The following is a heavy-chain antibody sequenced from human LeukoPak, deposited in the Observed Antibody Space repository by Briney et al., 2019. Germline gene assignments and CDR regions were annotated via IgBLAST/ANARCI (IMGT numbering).Heavy chain of an antibody. CDR3: AKDKIEYSNYVAGVFDY. CDR2: ISSSSSYK. CDR1: GFTFSSYS. D-gene: IGHD4-11*01. J-gene: IGHJ4*02. V-gene: IGHV3-21*01. Sequence: GGSLRLSCAASGFTFSSYSMNCVRQAPGKGLEWVASISSSSSYKYYADSVKGRFTISRDNAKNSLYLQMNRLRAEDTAVYYCAKDKIEYSNYVAGVFDYWGQGTLVTVSS.